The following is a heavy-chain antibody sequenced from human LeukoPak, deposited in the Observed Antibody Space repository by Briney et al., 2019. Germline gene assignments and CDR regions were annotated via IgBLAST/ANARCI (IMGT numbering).Heavy chain of an antibody. CDR3: ATGVDTAMGVFDY. Sequence: ASVKVSCKVSGYTLTELSMHWVRQAPGKGLEWMGGFDPEDGETIYAQKFQGRVTMTEDASTDTAYMELSSLRSEDTAVYYCATGVDTAMGVFDYWGQGTLVTVSS. CDR1: GYTLTELS. J-gene: IGHJ4*02. D-gene: IGHD5-18*01. V-gene: IGHV1-24*01. CDR2: FDPEDGET.